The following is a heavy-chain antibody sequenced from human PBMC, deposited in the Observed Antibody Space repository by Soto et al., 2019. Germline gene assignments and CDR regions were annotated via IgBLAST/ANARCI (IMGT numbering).Heavy chain of an antibody. CDR3: ARELPDLLYCCGGSCYPPYFDY. D-gene: IGHD2-15*01. J-gene: IGHJ4*02. CDR2: INPSGGST. CDR1: AYTFTSYY. V-gene: IGHV1-46*01. Sequence: ASVKLSCKASAYTFTSYYMHWVRQAPGQGLEWMGIINPSGGSTSYAQKFQGRVAMTRDTSTSTVYMELSSLRSEDTAVYYCARELPDLLYCCGGSCYPPYFDYWGQGTLVTVAT.